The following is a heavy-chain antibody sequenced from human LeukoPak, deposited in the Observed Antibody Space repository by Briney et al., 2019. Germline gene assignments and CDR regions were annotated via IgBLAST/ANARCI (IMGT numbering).Heavy chain of an antibody. Sequence: ASVKVSCKASGYTFTSYGISWVRQAPGQGLEWMGWISAYNGNTNYAQKLQGRVTMTTDTSTSTAYMELRSLRSDDTAVYYCAREIAYCGGDCHFGFDYWGQGTLVTVSS. CDR2: ISAYNGNT. J-gene: IGHJ4*02. CDR1: GYTFTSYG. D-gene: IGHD2-21*01. CDR3: AREIAYCGGDCHFGFDY. V-gene: IGHV1-18*01.